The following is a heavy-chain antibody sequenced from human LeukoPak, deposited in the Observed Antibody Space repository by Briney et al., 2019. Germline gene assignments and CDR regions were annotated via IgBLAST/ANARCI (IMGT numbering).Heavy chain of an antibody. CDR1: RGTFDSYG. CDR3: ARGELGDRSGFSFFDY. D-gene: IGHD3-22*01. V-gene: IGHV1-69*05. J-gene: IGHJ4*02. Sequence: SVTVSCKAPRGTFDSYGISWVRQAPGQGLEWMGGVMAIFGGVKYGQKFQGRATITTDASTSTAYMELRSLTSEDTGIYYCARGELGDRSGFSFFDYWGQGTLVTVSS. CDR2: VMAIFGGV.